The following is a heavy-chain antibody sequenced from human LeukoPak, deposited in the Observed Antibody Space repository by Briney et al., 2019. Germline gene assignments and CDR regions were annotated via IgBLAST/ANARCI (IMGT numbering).Heavy chain of an antibody. CDR3: ARGGMTPVTYNWFDP. CDR2: INPSGGST. J-gene: IGHJ5*02. CDR1: GYTFTSHY. V-gene: IGHV1-46*01. D-gene: IGHD4-11*01. Sequence: ASVKVSCKASGYTFTSHYMHWVRQAPGQGLEWMGLINPSGGSTTYAQKFQGRVTMTRDTSTTTVYMELSSLRSEDTAVYYCARGGMTPVTYNWFDPWGQGTLVTVSS.